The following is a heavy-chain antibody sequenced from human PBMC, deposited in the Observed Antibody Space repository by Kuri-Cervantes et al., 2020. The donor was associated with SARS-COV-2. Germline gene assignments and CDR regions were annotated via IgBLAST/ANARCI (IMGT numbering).Heavy chain of an antibody. Sequence: GESLKISCAASGFTFSSYWMSLVRQAPGKGLEWVANIKQDGSEKYYVDSVKGRFTISRDNAKNSLYLQMNSLRAEDTAVYYCARDVLGQPLYYWGQGTLVTVSS. J-gene: IGHJ4*02. CDR2: IKQDGSEK. CDR1: GFTFSSYW. CDR3: ARDVLGQPLYY. V-gene: IGHV3-7*01. D-gene: IGHD3-3*02.